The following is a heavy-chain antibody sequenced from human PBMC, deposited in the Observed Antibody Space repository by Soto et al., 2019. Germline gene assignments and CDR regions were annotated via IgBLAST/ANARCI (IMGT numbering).Heavy chain of an antibody. Sequence: QITLKESGATLVKLTETLTLTCTGSGFSLMTNGVGVGWFRQPPGKALEWLALIYRDDDKRYRPSLKSRVTITKDTTKNQVVLTMTNMDPVDTATYYCAHTVARGAYWETFNYWGQGTLVTVSS. V-gene: IGHV2-5*02. J-gene: IGHJ4*02. CDR2: IYRDDDK. D-gene: IGHD1-26*01. CDR3: AHTVARGAYWETFNY. CDR1: GFSLMTNGVG.